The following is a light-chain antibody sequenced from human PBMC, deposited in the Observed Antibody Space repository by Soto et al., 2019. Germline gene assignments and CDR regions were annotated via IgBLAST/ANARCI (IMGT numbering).Light chain of an antibody. CDR2: GAS. CDR1: QSIRSN. Sequence: EIVMTQSPATLSVSPGERVTLSCRASQSIRSNLAWYQQQPGQTPRLLIYGASTRATDIPARFSGSGSGTEFTLTVSSLQSKDFAFYYCQQYNSCPLTFSGGTKVEIK. CDR3: QQYNSCPLT. V-gene: IGKV3D-15*01. J-gene: IGKJ4*01.